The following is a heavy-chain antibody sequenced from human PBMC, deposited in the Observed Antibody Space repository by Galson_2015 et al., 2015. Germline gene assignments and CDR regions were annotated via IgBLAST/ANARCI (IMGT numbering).Heavy chain of an antibody. D-gene: IGHD3-10*01. CDR3: AKERLARGIDY. Sequence: SLRLSCAASGFIFSNYAMSWVRQAPGKGLEWVSTVSGGGGTTNYADSVKGRFTISRDNPKNTLYLQMNSLRAEDTAVYYCAKERLARGIDYWGQGTLVTVSS. V-gene: IGHV3-23*01. J-gene: IGHJ4*02. CDR1: GFIFSNYA. CDR2: VSGGGGTT.